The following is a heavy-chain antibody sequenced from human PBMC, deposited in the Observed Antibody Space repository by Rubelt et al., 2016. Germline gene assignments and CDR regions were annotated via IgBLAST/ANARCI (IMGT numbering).Heavy chain of an antibody. CDR2: ISYSGST. D-gene: IGHD3-16*01. Sequence: QLQLQESGPGLVKPSETLSLTCTVSGGSIISDYYWGWIRQPPGKGLEWIGSISYSGSTYYNPSLKSRVTLFVDTSKNQFSLKLNSMTAADTAVYYCARLGKWSAGGVDYWGQGTLVTVSS. CDR3: ARLGKWSAGGVDY. J-gene: IGHJ4*02. V-gene: IGHV4-39*01. CDR1: GGSIISDYY.